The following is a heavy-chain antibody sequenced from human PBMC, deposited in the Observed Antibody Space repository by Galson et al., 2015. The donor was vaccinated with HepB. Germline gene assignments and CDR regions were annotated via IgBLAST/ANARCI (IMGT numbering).Heavy chain of an antibody. CDR1: GFSLTSPGVG. J-gene: IGHJ5*01. Sequence: PALVKPTQTLTLTCSFFGFSLTSPGVGVGWIRQPPGKALEWLAVFYWDDEKRYSPSLKNRLTITRDIYTSQVDLTMTDMGPVDTGTYYCVNSRRQGLCTDGHCCGGNCYWFDSWGQGTLVTVSS. CDR3: VNSRRQGLCTDGHCCGGNCYWFDS. CDR2: FYWDDEK. V-gene: IGHV2-5*02. D-gene: IGHD2-15*01.